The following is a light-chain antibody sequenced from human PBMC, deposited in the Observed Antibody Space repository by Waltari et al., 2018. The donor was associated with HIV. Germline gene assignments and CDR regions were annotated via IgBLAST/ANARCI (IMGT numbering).Light chain of an antibody. V-gene: IGLV2-23*02. CDR3: CSYAGSSNWV. CDR1: SSDVGGYNY. J-gene: IGLJ3*02. Sequence: QSALTQPASVSGSPGQSITISCTGTSSDVGGYNYVSWYQLHPGKAPKLMIFEVTNRPPGVSNRFSGSKSGNTASLTISGLQAEDEADYYCCSYAGSSNWVFGGGTKLTVL. CDR2: EVT.